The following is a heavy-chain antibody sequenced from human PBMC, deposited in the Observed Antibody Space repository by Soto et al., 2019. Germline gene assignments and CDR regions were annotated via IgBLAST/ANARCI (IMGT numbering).Heavy chain of an antibody. Sequence: QLQLQESGPGLVKPSETLSLTCTVSGGSISSSSYYWGWIRQPPGKGLEWIGSIYYSGSTYYNPSLKSRVTISVDTSKNQFSLKLSSVTAADTAVYYCARHLTPPSGSYPKWWWFDPWGQGTLVTVSS. D-gene: IGHD3-10*01. V-gene: IGHV4-39*01. CDR2: IYYSGST. CDR3: ARHLTPPSGSYPKWWWFDP. CDR1: GGSISSSSYY. J-gene: IGHJ5*02.